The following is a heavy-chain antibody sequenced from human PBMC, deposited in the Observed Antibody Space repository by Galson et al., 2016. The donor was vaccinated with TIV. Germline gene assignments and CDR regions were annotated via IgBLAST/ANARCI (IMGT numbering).Heavy chain of an antibody. CDR3: ARGFGVLTGNYLPKDFDY. CDR2: VKPNRGDT. Sequence: SVKVSCKASGYNFIGYHVHWVRQAPGQGLEWMGWVKPNRGDTNVAQKFRGRVTMTRDTSITTAYLELSGLRSDDTAVYYCARGFGVLTGNYLPKDFDYWGQGTLVPVSS. J-gene: IGHJ4*02. V-gene: IGHV1-2*02. D-gene: IGHD3-9*01. CDR1: GYNFIGYH.